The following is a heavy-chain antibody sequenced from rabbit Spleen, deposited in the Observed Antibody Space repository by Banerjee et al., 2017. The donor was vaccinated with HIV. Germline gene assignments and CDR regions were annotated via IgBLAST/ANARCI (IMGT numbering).Heavy chain of an antibody. D-gene: IGHD8-1*01. CDR2: IYTGNGNT. CDR1: GFSFSRGYD. J-gene: IGHJ4*01. CDR3: ARDAGSGAYIDGYFNL. Sequence: QEQLVESGGGLVQPGASLTLTCTASGFSFSRGYDMCWVRQAPGKGLEWIACIYTGNGNTYYASWAKGRFTISKTSSTTVTLQMTSLTVADTATYFCARDAGSGAYIDGYFNLWGQGTLVTVS. V-gene: IGHV1S45*01.